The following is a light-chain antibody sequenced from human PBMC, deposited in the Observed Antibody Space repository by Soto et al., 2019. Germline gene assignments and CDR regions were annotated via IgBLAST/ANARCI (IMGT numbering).Light chain of an antibody. Sequence: DIQMTQSPSSLSASVGDRVTITCRASQGISNYLAWYQQKPGKVPKLLIYAASTLQSGVPSRFSGSGSGTDFTLTISSLQPEDVATYYCQSLRGTFGQGTKVDIK. CDR1: QGISNY. V-gene: IGKV1-27*01. CDR3: QSLRGT. CDR2: AAS. J-gene: IGKJ1*01.